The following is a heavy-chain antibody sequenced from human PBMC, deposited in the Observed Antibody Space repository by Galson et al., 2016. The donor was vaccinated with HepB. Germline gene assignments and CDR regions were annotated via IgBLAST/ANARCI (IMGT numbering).Heavy chain of an antibody. CDR3: GKDWGSLWESSGKGMDV. D-gene: IGHD3-10*01. Sequence: SLRHSCAASGVTFDDYTMHWVRQAPGKGLEWVALISWDGRSPDYADSVRGRFTISRDNRQNLLYLQMNDLTSEDTALYYCGKDWGSLWESSGKGMDVWGQGTTVIVSS. CDR2: ISWDGRSP. V-gene: IGHV3-43*01. CDR1: GVTFDDYT. J-gene: IGHJ6*02.